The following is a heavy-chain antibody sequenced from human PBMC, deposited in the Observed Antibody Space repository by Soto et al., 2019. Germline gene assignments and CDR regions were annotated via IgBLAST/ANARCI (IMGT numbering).Heavy chain of an antibody. D-gene: IGHD2-15*01. V-gene: IGHV4-59*08. CDR1: GGSISSYY. CDR3: PRHAGHCSGGRCTGHYYYSMAI. CDR2: IYYSGNT. J-gene: IGHJ6*03. Sequence: QVQLQESGPGLLKPSETLSLTCAVSGGSISSYYWSWIRQPPGKGLEWIGYIYYSGNTNYNPSLTTRVTISVDTSNNQFSLKLSSATAADTALYYCPRHAGHCSGGRCTGHYYYSMAIWGKGTTVTGPS.